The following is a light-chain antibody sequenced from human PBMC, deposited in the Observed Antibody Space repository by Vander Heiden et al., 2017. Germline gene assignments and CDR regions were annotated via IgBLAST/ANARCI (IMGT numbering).Light chain of an antibody. J-gene: IGKJ1*01. CDR2: GAS. V-gene: IGKV3-20*01. CDR3: QQYGSSPQT. CDR1: QSVSSSY. Sequence: EIVLTPSPVTLSLSPGERATLSCRASQSVSSSYLAWYQQKPGQAPRLLIYGASSRATGIPDSFSGSGSGTDFTLTISRLEPEEFAVYYCQQYGSSPQTFGQGTKVEIK.